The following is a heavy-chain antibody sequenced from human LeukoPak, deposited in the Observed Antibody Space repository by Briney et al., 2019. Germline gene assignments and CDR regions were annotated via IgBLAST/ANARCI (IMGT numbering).Heavy chain of an antibody. CDR3: ARLTKNDSGSFRFGKKKRGYMDV. Sequence: GGSLRLSCAASGFTFSTYGMHWVRQARGKGLEWVAFIRYDGRNKYYADSVRGRFTISRDNSKNTLCLQMNSLRAEDTAVYYCARLTKNDSGSFRFGKKKRGYMDVWGKGTTVTISS. CDR2: IRYDGRNK. CDR1: GFTFSTYG. D-gene: IGHD3-10*01. J-gene: IGHJ6*03. V-gene: IGHV3-30*02.